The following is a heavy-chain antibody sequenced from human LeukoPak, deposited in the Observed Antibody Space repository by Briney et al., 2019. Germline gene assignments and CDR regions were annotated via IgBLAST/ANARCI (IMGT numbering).Heavy chain of an antibody. CDR3: ARGHSISWFSSNDPFYI. CDR1: GYTFSNCG. Sequence: ASVKVSCKASGYTFSNCGITWVRQAPGQGLEWMGWISAYNGNTDYAQKVQGRVIMTTDTSTSTVYLELRSLRSDDTAVYFCARGHSISWFSSNDPFYIWGQGTMVTVSS. CDR2: ISAYNGNT. V-gene: IGHV1-18*01. D-gene: IGHD6-13*01. J-gene: IGHJ3*02.